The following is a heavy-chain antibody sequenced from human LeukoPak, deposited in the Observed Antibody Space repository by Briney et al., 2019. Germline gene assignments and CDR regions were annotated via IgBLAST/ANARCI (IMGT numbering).Heavy chain of an antibody. V-gene: IGHV1-69*04. CDR3: ARESYCSGGSCGPDY. CDR1: GGTFSSYA. CDR2: MIPILGIA. J-gene: IGHJ4*02. D-gene: IGHD2-15*01. Sequence: SVKVSCKASGGTFSSYAISWVRQAPGQGLEWMGRMIPILGIANYAQKFQGRVTITADKSTSTAYMELSSLRSEDTAVYYCARESYCSGGSCGPDYWGQGTLVTVSS.